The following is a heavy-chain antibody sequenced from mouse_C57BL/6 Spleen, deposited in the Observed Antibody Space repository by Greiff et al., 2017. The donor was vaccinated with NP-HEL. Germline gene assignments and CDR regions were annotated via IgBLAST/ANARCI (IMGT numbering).Heavy chain of an antibody. V-gene: IGHV5-4*01. D-gene: IGHD1-1*01. J-gene: IGHJ4*01. CDR3: ARPLITTEAMDY. CDR2: ISDGGSYT. Sequence: EVQVVESGGGLVKPGGSLKLSCAASGFTFSSYAMSWVRQTPEKRLEWVATISDGGSYTYYPDNVKGRFTISRDNAKNNLYLQMSHLKSEDTAMYYCARPLITTEAMDYWGQGTSVTVSS. CDR1: GFTFSSYA.